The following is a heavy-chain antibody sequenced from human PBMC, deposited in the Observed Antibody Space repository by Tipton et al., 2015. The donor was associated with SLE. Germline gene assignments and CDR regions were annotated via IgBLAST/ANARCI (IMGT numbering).Heavy chain of an antibody. Sequence: SLRLSCAVSGFTFSDYYMSWIRQAPGKGPEWMSYISGSGSYTKNEDSVNGRFTISRDSTKNSLYLDMKSLRAEDTAVYYCVRGQGVPTGDFYYFDYWGQGTMVTVSS. D-gene: IGHD2-21*01. V-gene: IGHV3-11*06. CDR2: ISGSGSYT. CDR3: VRGQGVPTGDFYYFDY. J-gene: IGHJ4*02. CDR1: GFTFSDYY.